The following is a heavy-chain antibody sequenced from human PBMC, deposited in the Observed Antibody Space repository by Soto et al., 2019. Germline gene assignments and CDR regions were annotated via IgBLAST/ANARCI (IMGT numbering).Heavy chain of an antibody. Sequence: GALRVSGAAPGFTFISYAMSWVRQAPGKGLEWVSAISGSGGSTYYADSVKGRFTISRDNSRNTLNLQMNSLRAEDTAVYYCAELLNSATWYWGQGTLVTVSS. V-gene: IGHV3-23*01. CDR2: ISGSGGST. CDR1: GFTFISYA. J-gene: IGHJ4*02. D-gene: IGHD3-9*01. CDR3: AELLNSATWY.